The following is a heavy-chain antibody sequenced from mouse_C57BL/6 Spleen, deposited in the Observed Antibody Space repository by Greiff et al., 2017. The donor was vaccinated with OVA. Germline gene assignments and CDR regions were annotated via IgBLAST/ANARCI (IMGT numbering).Heavy chain of an antibody. CDR3: TREVYYAMDY. CDR2: IDPETGGT. CDR1: GYTFTDYE. J-gene: IGHJ4*01. V-gene: IGHV1-15*01. Sequence: VQLQQSGAELVRPGASVTLSCKASGYTFTDYEMHWVKQTPVHGLEWIGAIDPETGGTAYNQKFKGKAILTADKSSSTAYMELRSLTSEDSAAYYCTREVYYAMDYWGQGTSVTVSS.